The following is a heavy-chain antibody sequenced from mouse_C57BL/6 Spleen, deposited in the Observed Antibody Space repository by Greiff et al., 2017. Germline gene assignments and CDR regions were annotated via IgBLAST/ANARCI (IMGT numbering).Heavy chain of an antibody. Sequence: DVQLQESGPGLVKPSPSLTLTCSATGYSFTSCYYWNWIRQFPGNKLEWMSYIRNDGSNNYNPYLKNRISITRDTSKNQVFLQLNSVTSEDTATYYCARGVLGGYFDGWGTATTVTVS. J-gene: IGHJ1*03. CDR1: GYSFTSCYY. CDR3: ARGVLGGYFDG. CDR2: IRNDGSN. D-gene: IGHD1-1*01. V-gene: IGHV3-6*01.